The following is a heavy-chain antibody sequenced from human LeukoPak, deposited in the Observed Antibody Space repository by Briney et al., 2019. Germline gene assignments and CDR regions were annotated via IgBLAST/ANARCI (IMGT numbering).Heavy chain of an antibody. CDR2: ISCSGGST. Sequence: GASLRLSCAASGFTFSSYAMSWVRQAPGKGLEWVSAISCSGGSTYYADPVKGRFTISRDNSKNTLYLQMNSLRAEDTAVYYCARQAASESPVNYWGQGTLVTVSS. D-gene: IGHD6-25*01. CDR3: ARQAASESPVNY. J-gene: IGHJ4*02. V-gene: IGHV3-23*01. CDR1: GFTFSSYA.